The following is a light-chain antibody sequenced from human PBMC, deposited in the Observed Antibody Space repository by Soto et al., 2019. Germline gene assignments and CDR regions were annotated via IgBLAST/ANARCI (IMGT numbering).Light chain of an antibody. J-gene: IGLJ2*01. CDR1: TGAVTSGHY. Sequence: AVVTQEPSLTVSPGETVTLTCGSSTGAVTSGHYPHWIQQKPGQAPRTLIYDATNKQSWTPARFSASLLGGKAALTLSGAQPEDEGDYYCSLSYDGARIFGGGTKLTVL. CDR2: DAT. V-gene: IGLV7-46*01. CDR3: SLSYDGARI.